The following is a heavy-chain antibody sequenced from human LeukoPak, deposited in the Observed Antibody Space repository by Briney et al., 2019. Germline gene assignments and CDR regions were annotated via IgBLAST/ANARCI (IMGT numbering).Heavy chain of an antibody. CDR3: ARDQHYHYCMDV. Sequence: PGGSLRLSCVASGSTVSRYWMSWVRQAPGKVLEWVANIKEDGSEKNYADSMKGRFTISRDNARNSVYLEMNSLRAEDTAVYFCARDQHYHYCMDVWGKGTTVTVSS. V-gene: IGHV3-7*01. J-gene: IGHJ6*03. CDR1: GSTVSRYW. CDR2: IKEDGSEK.